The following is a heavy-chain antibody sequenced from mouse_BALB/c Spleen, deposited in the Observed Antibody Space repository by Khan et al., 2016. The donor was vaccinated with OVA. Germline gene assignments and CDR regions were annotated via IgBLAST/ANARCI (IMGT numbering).Heavy chain of an antibody. CDR2: INPSTGYT. CDR1: GYTFINYW. J-gene: IGHJ2*01. D-gene: IGHD1-1*01. Sequence: QVQLKQSGAELAKPGASVKMSCKASGYTFINYWILWVKQRPGQGPEWIGYINPSTGYTEYNQNFKDKATLTADKSSSTAYMQLSSLTSEDSAVYYCARRGLRWDFDYWGQGTTLTVSS. V-gene: IGHV1-7*01. CDR3: ARRGLRWDFDY.